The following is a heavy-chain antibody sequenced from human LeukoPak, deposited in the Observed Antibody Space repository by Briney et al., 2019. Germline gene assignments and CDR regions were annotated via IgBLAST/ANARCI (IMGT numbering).Heavy chain of an antibody. V-gene: IGHV3-23*01. CDR3: AREASILDY. CDR1: GFTFSSFA. Sequence: GGSLRLSCAASGFTFSSFAMSWVRQAPGQGLEWVSVISGSGLSTYYADFVKGRFNISKDSSKNTLYLQMNSLRAEDTAVYYCAREASILDYWGQGTLVTVSS. J-gene: IGHJ4*02. CDR2: ISGSGLST.